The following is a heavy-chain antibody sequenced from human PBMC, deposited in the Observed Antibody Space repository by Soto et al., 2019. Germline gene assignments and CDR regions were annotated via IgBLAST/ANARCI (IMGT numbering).Heavy chain of an antibody. CDR1: GGSISSYY. CDR3: ARTRMFFGPELGFVY. V-gene: IGHV4-59*08. D-gene: IGHD3-3*01. J-gene: IGHJ4*02. CDR2: IYYSGST. Sequence: SGTLSLTCTVSGGSISSYYWGWIRQPPGKGLEWIGYIYYSGSTNYNPSLKSRVTISVDTSKNQFPLKLSSVTAADTAVYYCARTRMFFGPELGFVYWGQATLVTVSS.